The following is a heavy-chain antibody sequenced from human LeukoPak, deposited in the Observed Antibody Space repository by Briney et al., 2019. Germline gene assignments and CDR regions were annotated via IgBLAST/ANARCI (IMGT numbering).Heavy chain of an antibody. CDR1: EFTFSSYW. CDR2: ISYDGSNK. CDR3: ARALPTVVVTLLQH. Sequence: GGSLRLSCAASEFTFSSYWMSWVRQAPGKGLEWVAVISYDGSNKYYADSMKGRFTISRDNSKNTLYLQMNSLRAEDTAVYYCARALPTVVVTLLQHWGQGTLVTVSS. J-gene: IGHJ1*01. D-gene: IGHD2-21*02. V-gene: IGHV3-30*03.